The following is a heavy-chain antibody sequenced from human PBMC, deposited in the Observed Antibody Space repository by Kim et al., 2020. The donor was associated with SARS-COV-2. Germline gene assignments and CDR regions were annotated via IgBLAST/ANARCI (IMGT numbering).Heavy chain of an antibody. V-gene: IGHV1-24*01. CDR3: ATGATVTTDFLDV. J-gene: IGHJ6*02. Sequence: YAQKFQGRVTMTEDTSTDTAYMELSSLRSEDTAVYYCATGATVTTDFLDVWGQGTTVTVSS. D-gene: IGHD4-17*01.